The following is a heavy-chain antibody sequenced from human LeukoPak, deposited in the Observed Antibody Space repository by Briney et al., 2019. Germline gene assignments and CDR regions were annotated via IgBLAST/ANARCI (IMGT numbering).Heavy chain of an antibody. V-gene: IGHV3-48*03. CDR3: AREIVSTVAGQFDY. CDR1: GFTFSSYE. J-gene: IGHJ4*02. D-gene: IGHD6-19*01. CDR2: ISTSGTKR. Sequence: PGGSLRLSRAVSGFTFSSYEMKWARHAPGKGVEWVSYISTSGTKRTYADSVKGRFTISRDKAKNSLYVVMNSLRAEDTAVYYCAREIVSTVAGQFDYWGQGTLVTVSS.